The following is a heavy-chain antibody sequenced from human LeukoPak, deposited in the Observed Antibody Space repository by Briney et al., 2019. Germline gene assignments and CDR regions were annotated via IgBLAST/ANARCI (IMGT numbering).Heavy chain of an antibody. CDR1: GGSISSYY. V-gene: IGHV4-59*01. J-gene: IGHJ4*02. D-gene: IGHD3-22*01. CDR3: ARGRYDSSGYYVPWPAYFDY. CDR2: IYYSGST. Sequence: PSETLSLTCTVSGGSISSYYWSWIRQPPGKGLEWIGYIYYSGSTNYNPSLKSRVTISVDTSKNQFSLKLSSVTAADTAVYYCARGRYDSSGYYVPWPAYFDYWGQGTLVTVSS.